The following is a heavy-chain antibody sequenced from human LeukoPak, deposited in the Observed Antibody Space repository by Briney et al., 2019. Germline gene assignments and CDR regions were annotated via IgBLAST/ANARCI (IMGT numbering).Heavy chain of an antibody. CDR2: IYYSGST. J-gene: IGHJ4*02. Sequence: SKTLSLTCTVSGGSISSYYWSWIRQPPGKGLEWIGYIYYSGSTNYNPSLKSRVTISVDTSKNQFSLKLSSVTAADTAVYYCARGRYAAGSVDYWGQGTLVTVSS. CDR1: GGSISSYY. D-gene: IGHD6-13*01. V-gene: IGHV4-59*12. CDR3: ARGRYAAGSVDY.